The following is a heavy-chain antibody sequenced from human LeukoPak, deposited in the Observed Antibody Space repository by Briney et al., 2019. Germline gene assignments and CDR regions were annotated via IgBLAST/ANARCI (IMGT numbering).Heavy chain of an antibody. CDR2: IYTSGST. Sequence: AETLSLTCTVSGVSISSYYWSWLRQPAGKGREWVGRIYTSGSTNYNPSLKSRVTMSVATSKNQFSLKLSSVTPADTAVYYCARDRDTAMAHYFDYWGQGTLVTVSS. J-gene: IGHJ4*02. CDR1: GVSISSYY. D-gene: IGHD5-18*01. CDR3: ARDRDTAMAHYFDY. V-gene: IGHV4-4*07.